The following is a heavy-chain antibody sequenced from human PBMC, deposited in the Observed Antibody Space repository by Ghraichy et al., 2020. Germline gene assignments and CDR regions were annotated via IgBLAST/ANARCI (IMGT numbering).Heavy chain of an antibody. CDR1: GGSISSYY. V-gene: IGHV4-59*01. Sequence: ESLNISCTVSGGSISSYYWSWIRQPPGKGLEWIGYIYYSGSTNYNPSLRSRVTISVDTSKNQFSLKLSSVTAADTAVYFCARSGYSGSYRPIDYWGQGTLVTVSS. D-gene: IGHD1-26*01. CDR3: ARSGYSGSYRPIDY. J-gene: IGHJ4*02. CDR2: IYYSGST.